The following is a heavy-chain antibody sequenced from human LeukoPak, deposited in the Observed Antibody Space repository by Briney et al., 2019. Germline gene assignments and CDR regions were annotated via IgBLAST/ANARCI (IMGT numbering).Heavy chain of an antibody. CDR2: IWSDSTNK. V-gene: IGHV3-33*01. D-gene: IGHD4-17*01. J-gene: IGHJ4*02. Sequence: GGSLRLSCAASGFTFSTYAMHWVREAPGKGLEWVAVIWSDSTNKYYADSVRGRFTISRDNSKNTLYLQMSSLRAEDTAMYYCARDRLTTVTTFPFDYWGQGTLVTVSS. CDR3: ARDRLTTVTTFPFDY. CDR1: GFTFSTYA.